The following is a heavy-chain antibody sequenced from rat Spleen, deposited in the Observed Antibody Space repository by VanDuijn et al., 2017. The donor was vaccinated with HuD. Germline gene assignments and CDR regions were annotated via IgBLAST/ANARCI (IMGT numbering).Heavy chain of an antibody. Sequence: EVQLVESDGGLVQPGRSLKLSCAASGFTFSDYYMAWVRQAPTKGLEWVASISPSGGSTYYRDSVKGRFTISRDNAKSTLYLQMDSLRSEDTATYYCATVHYPHYWGQGVMVTVSS. D-gene: IGHD3-3*01. CDR1: GFTFSDYY. CDR2: ISPSGGST. CDR3: ATVHYPHY. V-gene: IGHV5-27*01. J-gene: IGHJ2*01.